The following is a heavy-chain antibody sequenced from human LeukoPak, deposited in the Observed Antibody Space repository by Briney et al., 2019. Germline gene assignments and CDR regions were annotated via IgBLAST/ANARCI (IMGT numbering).Heavy chain of an antibody. V-gene: IGHV3-23*01. CDR2: ISGSGSST. CDR1: GFTFSSYG. CDR3: ADSYGGFFDY. D-gene: IGHD5-18*01. J-gene: IGHJ4*02. Sequence: GGTLRLSCAASGFTFSSYGMSWVRQAPGKGLEWVSAISGSGSSTYYADSVKGRFTISRDNSKNTLYLQMNSLRAEDTAVYYCADSYGGFFDYWGQGTLVTVSS.